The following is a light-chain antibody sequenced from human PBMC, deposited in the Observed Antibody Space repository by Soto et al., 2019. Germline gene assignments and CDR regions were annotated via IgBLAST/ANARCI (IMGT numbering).Light chain of an antibody. J-gene: IGKJ5*01. Sequence: EIVLTQSPGTLSLSPGERATLSCRASQSVTSTYLAWFQHKPGQAPRLLIYGTSNRATGIPDRFSGSGSGTDFTLTISRLEPEDFAVYYCQHYGSSLFTFGHGTRRRL. CDR2: GTS. V-gene: IGKV3-20*01. CDR1: QSVTSTY. CDR3: QHYGSSLFT.